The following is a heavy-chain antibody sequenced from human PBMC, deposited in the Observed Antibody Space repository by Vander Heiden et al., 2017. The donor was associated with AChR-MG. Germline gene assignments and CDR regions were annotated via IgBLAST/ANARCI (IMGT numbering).Heavy chain of an antibody. V-gene: IGHV3-11*01. CDR1: GFPFRDYS. D-gene: IGHD3-22*01. CDR2: ISSSGSTI. CDR3: ARAHYDSSGYYYYYYYMDV. Sequence: QVQLVESGGGLVKPGGSLRLSCAASGFPFRDYSMGWSRQAPGKGLEGVSYISSSGSTIYYADSVKGRVTISRDNAKNSLYLQMNSLRAEDTAVYYCARAHYDSSGYYYYYYYMDVWGKGTTVTV. J-gene: IGHJ6*03.